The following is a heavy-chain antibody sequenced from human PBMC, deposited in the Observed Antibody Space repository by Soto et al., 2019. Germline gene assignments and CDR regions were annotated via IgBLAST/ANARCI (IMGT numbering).Heavy chain of an antibody. V-gene: IGHV4-39*01. CDR2: IYYSGST. CDR3: ARRGSYYPDAFDI. D-gene: IGHD1-26*01. CDR1: GGSISSSSYY. Sequence: LSLTCTVSGGSISSSSYYWGWIRQPPGKGLEWIGSIYYSGSTYYNPSLKSRVTISVDTSKNQFSLKLSSVTAADTAVYYCARRGSYYPDAFDIWGQGTMVTVSS. J-gene: IGHJ3*02.